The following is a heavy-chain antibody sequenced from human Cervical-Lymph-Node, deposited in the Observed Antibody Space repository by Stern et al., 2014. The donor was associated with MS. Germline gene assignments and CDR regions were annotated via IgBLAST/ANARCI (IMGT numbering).Heavy chain of an antibody. CDR3: AREVAGHRLGMMDV. J-gene: IGHJ6*02. V-gene: IGHV1-46*01. CDR2: INPSGGST. D-gene: IGHD6-19*01. Sequence: QMQLVQSGAEVKTPGASVKLSCKASGYTFINYYIHWVRQAPGQGLEWMGIINPSGGSTSYAQIFQGRVTMTRDTSTSTVYMELSSLRSEDTAVYYCAREVAGHRLGMMDVWGQGTSVTVSS. CDR1: GYTFINYY.